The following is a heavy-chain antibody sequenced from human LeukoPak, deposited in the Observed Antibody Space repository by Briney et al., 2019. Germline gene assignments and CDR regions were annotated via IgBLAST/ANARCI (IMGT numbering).Heavy chain of an antibody. V-gene: IGHV3-30*02. J-gene: IGHJ2*01. CDR3: AKEPHYDYDHWYFDL. Sequence: PGGSLRLSCAASGFTFSSYGMHWVRQAPGKGLEWVAFIRYDGSNKYYADSVKGRFTISRDNSKNTLYLQMNSLRAEDTAVYYCAKEPHYDYDHWYFDLWGRGTLVTVSS. CDR1: GFTFSSYG. CDR2: IRYDGSNK. D-gene: IGHD3-22*01.